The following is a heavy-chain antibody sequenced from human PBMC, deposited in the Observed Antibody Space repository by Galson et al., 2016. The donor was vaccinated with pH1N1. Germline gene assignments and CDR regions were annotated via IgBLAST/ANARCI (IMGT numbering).Heavy chain of an antibody. CDR3: ARLSGSRWLDP. CDR2: ISGYNGNT. Sequence: ASGYMFTSYGITWVRQAPGQGLEWMGSISGYNGNTNYAQKFRGRLTMTTDTSTTTAYMELRSLRSDDTAFYYCARLSGSRWLDPWGQGTLVTVSS. D-gene: IGHD3-10*01. CDR1: GYMFTSYG. J-gene: IGHJ5*02. V-gene: IGHV1-18*01.